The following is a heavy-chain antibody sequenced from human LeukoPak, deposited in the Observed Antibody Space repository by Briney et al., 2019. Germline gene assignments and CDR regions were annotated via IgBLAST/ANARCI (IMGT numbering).Heavy chain of an antibody. CDR1: GYTFIGYY. CDR2: INPNSGGT. D-gene: IGHD2-2*01. Sequence: ASVKVSCKASGYTFIGYYMHWVRQAPGQGLEWMGWINPNSGGTNHTQKFQGRVTMTRDTSTSTVFMELSSLRSEDTAVYYCARVPLEGCSSIPCYFDYWGQGTLVTVSS. V-gene: IGHV1-2*02. J-gene: IGHJ4*02. CDR3: ARVPLEGCSSIPCYFDY.